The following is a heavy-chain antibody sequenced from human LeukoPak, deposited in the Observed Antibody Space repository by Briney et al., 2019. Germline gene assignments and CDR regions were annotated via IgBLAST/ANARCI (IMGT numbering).Heavy chain of an antibody. V-gene: IGHV3-64D*09. D-gene: IGHD3-22*01. CDR1: GFTFSSYT. CDR2: ISSNGGST. CDR3: VKADYYDTSNYYYRYFQY. J-gene: IGHJ1*01. Sequence: GGSLRLSCSASGFTFSSYTMHWVRQAPGKGLEYVSAISSNGGSTYYADSVKGRFTISRDNSKNTLYLQMSSLRAEDTAVYYCVKADYYDTSNYYYRYFQYWGQGTLVTISS.